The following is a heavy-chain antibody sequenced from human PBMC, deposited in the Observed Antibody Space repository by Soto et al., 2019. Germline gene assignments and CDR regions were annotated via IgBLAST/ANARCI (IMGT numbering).Heavy chain of an antibody. D-gene: IGHD2-2*01. CDR1: VGSISSGGYY. V-gene: IGHV4-31*03. CDR2: IYYSGST. J-gene: IGHJ4*02. Sequence: TLSRTCTLSVGSISSGGYYWSFIRQHPGKGLEWIGYIYYSGSTYYNPSLKSRVTISVDTSKNQFSLKLSSVTAADTAVYYCARSRAVPAALYWGQGTLVTVSS. CDR3: ARSRAVPAALY.